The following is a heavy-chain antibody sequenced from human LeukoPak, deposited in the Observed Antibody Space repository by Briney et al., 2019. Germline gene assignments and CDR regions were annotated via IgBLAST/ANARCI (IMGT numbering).Heavy chain of an antibody. CDR2: ISSSSSYI. J-gene: IGHJ5*02. V-gene: IGHV3-21*01. Sequence: GGSLRLSCAASGFTFSSYELNWVRQAPGKGLEWVSSISSSSSYIYYADSVKGRFTISRDNAKNSLYLQMNSLRAEDTAVYYCARDGRSDSGRWFGPWGQGTLVTVSS. D-gene: IGHD4-17*01. CDR1: GFTFSSYE. CDR3: ARDGRSDSGRWFGP.